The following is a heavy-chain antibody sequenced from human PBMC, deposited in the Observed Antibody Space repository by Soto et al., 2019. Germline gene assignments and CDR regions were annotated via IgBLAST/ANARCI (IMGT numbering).Heavy chain of an antibody. CDR2: IFHGGNT. V-gene: IGHV4-38-2*01. CDR3: ARARWYDAFDV. D-gene: IGHD2-15*01. J-gene: IGHJ3*01. Sequence: SETLSLTCAVSGFFISSGNYWGWIRKPPGKGLEWIGSIFHGGNTYYNPSLKSRVTISVDMSKNQFSLKLNPVTAADTAVYYCARARWYDAFDVWGQGTVVTVSS. CDR1: GFFISSGNY.